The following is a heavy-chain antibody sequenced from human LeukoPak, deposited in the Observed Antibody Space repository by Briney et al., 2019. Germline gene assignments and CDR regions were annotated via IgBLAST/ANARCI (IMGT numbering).Heavy chain of an antibody. CDR1: GGSFSGYY. CDR3: ASRELDYYDSSGYSEFDY. CDR2: INHSGST. D-gene: IGHD3-22*01. J-gene: IGHJ4*02. Sequence: SETLSLTCAVYGGSFSGYYWSWIRQSPGKGLEWIGEINHSGSTNYNPSLKSRVTISVDTSRNQFSLKLSSVTAADTAVYYCASRELDYYDSSGYSEFDYWGQGTLVTVSS. V-gene: IGHV4-34*01.